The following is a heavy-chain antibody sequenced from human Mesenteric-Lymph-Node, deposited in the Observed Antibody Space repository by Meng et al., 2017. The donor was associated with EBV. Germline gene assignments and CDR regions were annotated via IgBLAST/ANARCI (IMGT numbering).Heavy chain of an antibody. CDR2: ISSDGNDK. CDR3: SKVWAP. CDR1: GFTFSSYG. Sequence: VRLGWSGGGVVQTGRSMRLSCAASGFTFSSYGMQWVRQAPGKGVEWLAVISSDGNDKYYADSVKGRFTISRDNSKNTVYLQMNSLGVEDTAMYYCSKVWAPWGQGTLVTVSS. J-gene: IGHJ5*02. V-gene: IGHV3-30*18. D-gene: IGHD3-16*01.